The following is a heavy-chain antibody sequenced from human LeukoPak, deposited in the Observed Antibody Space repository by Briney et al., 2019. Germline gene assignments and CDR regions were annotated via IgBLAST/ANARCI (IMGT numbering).Heavy chain of an antibody. D-gene: IGHD3-22*01. CDR3: ARALYDSSGYYSYFQH. J-gene: IGHJ1*01. V-gene: IGHV1-2*02. CDR1: GYTFTGYY. Sequence: ASVKVSCKASGYTFTGYYMHWVRQAPGQGLEWMGWINPNSGGTNYAQKFQGRVTMTRDTSISTAYMELSRLRSDDTAVYYCARALYDSSGYYSYFQHWGQGTLVTVSS. CDR2: INPNSGGT.